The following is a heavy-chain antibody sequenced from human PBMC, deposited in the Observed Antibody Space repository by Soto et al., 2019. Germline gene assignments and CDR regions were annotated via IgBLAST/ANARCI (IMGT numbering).Heavy chain of an antibody. CDR3: ARHSKRKFPFDP. D-gene: IGHD2-21*01. Sequence: SETLSLTCTVSGDSIDTAYYYWGWLRQPPGKGLEWIGTVFYTGTTYYNPSLESRVTISIDTSKNQFSLKLTTVTAADTAVCYCARHSKRKFPFDPWGQGTLVTVSS. CDR2: VFYTGTT. V-gene: IGHV4-39*01. J-gene: IGHJ5*02. CDR1: GDSIDTAYYY.